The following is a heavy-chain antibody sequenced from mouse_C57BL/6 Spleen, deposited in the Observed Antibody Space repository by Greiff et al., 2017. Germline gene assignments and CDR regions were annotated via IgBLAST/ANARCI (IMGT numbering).Heavy chain of an antibody. J-gene: IGHJ2*01. D-gene: IGHD1-1*01. Sequence: QVQLKQPGAELVMPGASVKLSCKASGYTFTSYWMHWVQQRPGQGLEWIGEIDPSDSYTNSNQQFKGKSTLTVDKSSSTADMQLSSLTSEDSAVYYCARGDYGSSYVDYWGQGTTLTVSA. CDR3: ARGDYGSSYVDY. V-gene: IGHV1-69*01. CDR1: GYTFTSYW. CDR2: IDPSDSYT.